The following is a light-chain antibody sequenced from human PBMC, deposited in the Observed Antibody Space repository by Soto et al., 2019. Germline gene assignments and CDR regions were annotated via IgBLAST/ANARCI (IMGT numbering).Light chain of an antibody. V-gene: IGKV3-15*01. Sequence: EKVMTQSPATLSVSPGERATLSCRASQNVKTRLAWYQQKPGPAPRLLIYDAFTRATGIPARFSGSASGKEFTLPISSLQSEEFSVYYCQQYDEWPLTFGGGTKVEIK. CDR2: DAF. CDR1: QNVKTR. CDR3: QQYDEWPLT. J-gene: IGKJ4*01.